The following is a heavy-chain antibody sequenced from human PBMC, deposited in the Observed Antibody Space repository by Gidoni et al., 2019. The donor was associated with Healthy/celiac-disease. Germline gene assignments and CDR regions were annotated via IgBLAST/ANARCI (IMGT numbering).Heavy chain of an antibody. CDR1: GYTFTSSY. CDR2: INPRGGST. J-gene: IGHJ6*02. Sequence: QVQLVQSCAEVKKPGASLKVSCKASGYTFTSSYMLWVRQSPGQGLESMGIINPRGGSTSYAQKFQGRVTMTRDTSTSTVYMELSSLRSEDTAVYYCAREPPRVAPDHYYYYYGMDVWGQGTTVTVSS. CDR3: AREPPRVAPDHYYYYYGMDV. V-gene: IGHV1-46*03. D-gene: IGHD5-12*01.